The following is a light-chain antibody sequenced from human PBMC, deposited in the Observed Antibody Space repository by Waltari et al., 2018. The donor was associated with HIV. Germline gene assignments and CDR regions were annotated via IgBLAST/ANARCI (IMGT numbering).Light chain of an antibody. Sequence: QSALTQPASVSGSPGQSIPISCTGTNSDVGSYNLFSWYQQHPGKAPKLMIYEGSKRPSGVSNRFSGSKSGNTASLTISGLQAEDEADYYCCSYAGSNTFVFGTGTKVTVL. J-gene: IGLJ1*01. CDR3: CSYAGSNTFV. CDR1: NSDVGSYNL. V-gene: IGLV2-23*03. CDR2: EGS.